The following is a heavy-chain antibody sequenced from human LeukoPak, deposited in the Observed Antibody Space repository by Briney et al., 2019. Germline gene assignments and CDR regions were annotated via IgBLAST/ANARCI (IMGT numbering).Heavy chain of an antibody. J-gene: IGHJ4*02. CDR3: AGLWFGELSYPPYFDY. CDR1: GGSISSSSYY. CDR2: IYYSGST. D-gene: IGHD3-10*01. V-gene: IGHV4-39*01. Sequence: PSETLSLTCTVSGGSISSSSYYWGWIRQPPGKGLEWIGCIYYSGSTYYNPSLKSRVTISVDTSKNQFSLKLSSVTAADTAVYYCAGLWFGELSYPPYFDYWGQGTLVTVSS.